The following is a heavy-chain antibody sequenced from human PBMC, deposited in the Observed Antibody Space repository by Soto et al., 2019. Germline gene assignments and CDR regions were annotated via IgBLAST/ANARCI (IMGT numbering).Heavy chain of an antibody. Sequence: EVQLVESGGGLVQPGGSLRLSCAASGFTFSNYWMHWVRQAPGKGLVWVSRINNDGSSTSYADSVKGRFTISRDKAKNTLYLQMNSLRAEYTAVYYCARDPAYYFDYWGQGTLVTVSS. CDR1: GFTFSNYW. V-gene: IGHV3-74*01. CDR2: INNDGSST. J-gene: IGHJ4*02. CDR3: ARDPAYYFDY.